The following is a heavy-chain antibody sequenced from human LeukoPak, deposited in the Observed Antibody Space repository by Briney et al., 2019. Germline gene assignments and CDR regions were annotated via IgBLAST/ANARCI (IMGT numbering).Heavy chain of an antibody. CDR3: ARENGYKYDY. J-gene: IGHJ4*02. Sequence: SETLSLTCAVYGGSFSGYYWSWIRQPPGKGLEWIGSIYHSGSTNYNPSLKSRVTISVDTSKNQFSLKLRSVTAADTAVYYCARENGYKYDYWGQGTLVTVSS. V-gene: IGHV4-59*01. D-gene: IGHD5-24*01. CDR1: GGSFSGYY. CDR2: IYHSGST.